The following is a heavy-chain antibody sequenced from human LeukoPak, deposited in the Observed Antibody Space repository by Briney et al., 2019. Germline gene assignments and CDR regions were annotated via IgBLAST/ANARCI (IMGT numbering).Heavy chain of an antibody. CDR1: GGSISSYY. V-gene: IGHV4-59*01. CDR2: IDDSGST. CDR3: ARSGWRNWFDP. Sequence: SETLSLTCTVSGGSISSYYWSWIRQPPGKGLEWIGYIDDSGSTNYNPSLKSRVTISVDTSKNQFSLKLSSVTAADTAVYYCARSGWRNWFDPWGQGTLVTVSS. J-gene: IGHJ5*02. D-gene: IGHD6-19*01.